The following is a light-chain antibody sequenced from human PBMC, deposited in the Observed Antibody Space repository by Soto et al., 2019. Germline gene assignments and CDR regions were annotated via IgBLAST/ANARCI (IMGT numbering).Light chain of an antibody. J-gene: IGLJ1*01. V-gene: IGLV2-11*01. CDR2: DVS. Sequence: QSALTQPRSVSGSPGQSVTISCTGTSSDVGGYNYVSWYQQHPGKAPKVIIYDVSKRPSRVSDRFSASKSGNTASLTISGLQAEDEAEYYCCSHAGSYTYVFGTGTKVTVL. CDR1: SSDVGGYNY. CDR3: CSHAGSYTYV.